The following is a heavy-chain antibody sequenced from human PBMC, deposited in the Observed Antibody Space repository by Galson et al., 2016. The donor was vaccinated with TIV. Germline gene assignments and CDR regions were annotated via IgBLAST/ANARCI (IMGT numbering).Heavy chain of an antibody. J-gene: IGHJ6*02. CDR3: ARDRVVDGTYYYYYFGMDV. CDR1: GLSVNINY. Sequence: SLRLSCAASGLSVNINYMTWVRQAPGKGLEWVSLISDGGNTYYPDSVTGRFTISRDNSKNTLYLQMNSLRVEDTAVYYCARDRVVDGTYYYYYFGMDVWGQGTAVTVSS. D-gene: IGHD2-15*01. CDR2: ISDGGNT. V-gene: IGHV3-66*02.